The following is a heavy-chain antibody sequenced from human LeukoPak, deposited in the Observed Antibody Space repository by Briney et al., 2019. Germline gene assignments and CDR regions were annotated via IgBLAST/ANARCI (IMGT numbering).Heavy chain of an antibody. CDR2: IDYSGRT. CDR3: ARDGAI. V-gene: IGHV4-61*01. J-gene: IGHJ3*01. D-gene: IGHD5-24*01. CDR1: GGSFSSGNYY. Sequence: SETLSLTCTVSGGSFSSGNYYWDWIRQPPGKGLEWIGFIDYSGRTNYNPSLKSRVTISVDTSKNQFSLKLSSVTAADTAVYYCARDGAIWGQGTMVTVSS.